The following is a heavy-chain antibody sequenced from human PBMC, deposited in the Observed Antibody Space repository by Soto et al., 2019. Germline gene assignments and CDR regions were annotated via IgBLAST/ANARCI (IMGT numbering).Heavy chain of an antibody. V-gene: IGHV3-30-3*01. CDR1: GFTFSSFA. CDR3: ARTHSPEVGYHYFYYYAMDV. J-gene: IGHJ6*02. D-gene: IGHD3-16*02. CDR2: ISYDASNK. Sequence: QVQLVESGGGVVQPGRSLRLSCAASGFTFSSFAMHWVRHAPGKGLEWVAVISYDASNKYYADSVKGRFTISRDNSKNTLYLQMNILRTDDTAAYCCARTHSPEVGYHYFYYYAMDVWGQGTTVTVSS.